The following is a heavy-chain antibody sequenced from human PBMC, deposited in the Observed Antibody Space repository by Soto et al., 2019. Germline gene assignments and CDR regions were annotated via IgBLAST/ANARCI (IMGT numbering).Heavy chain of an antibody. V-gene: IGHV3-21*02. D-gene: IGHD3-10*01. CDR2: ITFSSLYI. Sequence: EVQLVESGGGLVKPGQSLRLSCTASGFNFSAYGMSWVRQAPGKGLEWVSSITFSSLYIYYAESVRGRFVISRDDSKNSLFLQMDSLKTEDTAFYYCARSGDVAVGWFDPWGQGIQVTVSS. CDR3: ARSGDVAVGWFDP. CDR1: GFNFSAYG. J-gene: IGHJ5*02.